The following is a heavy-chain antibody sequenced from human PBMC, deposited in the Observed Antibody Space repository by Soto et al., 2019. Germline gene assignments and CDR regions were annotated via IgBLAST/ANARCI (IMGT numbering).Heavy chain of an antibody. CDR2: ISGSGGST. V-gene: IGHV3-23*01. Sequence: GGSLRLSCAASGFTFSSYAMSWVRQAPGKGLEWVSAISGSGGSTYYADSVKGRFTISRDNSKNTLYLQMNSLRAEDTAVYYCAKGDTIFGVVIIRYYYYGMDVWGQGTTVTVSS. CDR1: GFTFSSYA. D-gene: IGHD3-3*01. J-gene: IGHJ6*02. CDR3: AKGDTIFGVVIIRYYYYGMDV.